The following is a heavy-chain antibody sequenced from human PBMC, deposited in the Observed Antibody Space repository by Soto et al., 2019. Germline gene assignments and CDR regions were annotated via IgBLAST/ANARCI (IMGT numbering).Heavy chain of an antibody. CDR2: ISGSSGST. V-gene: IGHV3-23*01. J-gene: IGHJ4*02. Sequence: PGGSLRLSCAASGFTFSSYAMSWVRQAPGKGLEWVSAISGSSGSTYYADYVKGRFTISRDNSKNTLYLQMNSLRAEDTAVYYCAKSIGRIAVAGSAVLFDYWGQGTLVTVSS. CDR1: GFTFSSYA. D-gene: IGHD6-19*01. CDR3: AKSIGRIAVAGSAVLFDY.